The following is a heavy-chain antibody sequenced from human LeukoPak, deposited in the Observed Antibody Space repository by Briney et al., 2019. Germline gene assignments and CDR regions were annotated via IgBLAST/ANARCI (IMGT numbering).Heavy chain of an antibody. CDR2: IIPIFGTA. CDR1: GGTFSSYA. J-gene: IGHJ4*02. CDR3: AKDQDPHSYGSGSYAPFDY. V-gene: IGHV1-69*13. Sequence: GASVKVSCKASGGTFSSYAISWVRQAPGQGLEWMGGIIPIFGTANYAQKFQGRVTITADESTSTAYMELSSLRSEDTAVYYCAKDQDPHSYGSGSYAPFDYWGQGTLVTVSS. D-gene: IGHD3-10*01.